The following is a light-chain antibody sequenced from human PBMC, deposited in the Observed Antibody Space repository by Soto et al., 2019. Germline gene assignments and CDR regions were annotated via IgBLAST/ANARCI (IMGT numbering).Light chain of an antibody. CDR2: DAS. CDR1: QSVSSY. CDR3: QQRSNWPSLT. J-gene: IGKJ4*01. Sequence: EIVMTQSPATLSVSPVERATLSCRASQSVSSYLAWYQQKPGQAPRLLIYDASNRATGIPARFSGSGSGTDFTLTISSLEPEDFAVYYCQQRSNWPSLTFGGGTKVDIK. V-gene: IGKV3-11*01.